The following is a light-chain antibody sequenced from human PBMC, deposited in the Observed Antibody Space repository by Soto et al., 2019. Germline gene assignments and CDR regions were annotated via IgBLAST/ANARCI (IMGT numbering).Light chain of an antibody. CDR3: SSYAGSNSWV. V-gene: IGLV2-8*01. CDR1: SSDVGGYNY. CDR2: EVS. Sequence: QSALTQPPSASGSPGQSGTISCTGTSSDVGGYNYVSWYQQHPGKAPKLMIYEVSKWPSGVPDRFSGSKSGNTASLTVSGLQAEDEADYYCSSYAGSNSWVFGGGTKLTVL. J-gene: IGLJ3*02.